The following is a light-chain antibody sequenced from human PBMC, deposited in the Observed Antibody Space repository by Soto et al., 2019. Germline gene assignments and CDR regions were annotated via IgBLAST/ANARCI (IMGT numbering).Light chain of an antibody. J-gene: IGLJ1*01. CDR1: SSDVGGYNY. V-gene: IGLV2-8*01. CDR2: EVN. Sequence: QSVLTQPPSASGSPGQSVAISCTGTSSDVGGYNYFSWYQQHPGRAPKIMIYEVNKRPSGVPDRFSGSKSGNTASLTVSGLQAEDEADYYCSSYAGSSNVFGTGTKLTVL. CDR3: SSYAGSSNV.